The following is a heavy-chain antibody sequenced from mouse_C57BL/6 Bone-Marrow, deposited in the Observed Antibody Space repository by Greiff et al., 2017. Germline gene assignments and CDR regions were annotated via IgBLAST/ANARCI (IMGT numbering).Heavy chain of an antibody. CDR1: GFTFSSYG. D-gene: IGHD2-1*01. Sequence: EVQLQESGGDLVKPGGSLKLSCAASGFTFSSYGMSLVRQTPDKRLEWVATISSGGSYTYYPDSVKGRFTISRDNAKNTLYLQMSSLKSEDTAMYYCARSTIYYYAMDYWGQGTSVTVSS. V-gene: IGHV5-6*01. CDR2: ISSGGSYT. CDR3: ARSTIYYYAMDY. J-gene: IGHJ4*01.